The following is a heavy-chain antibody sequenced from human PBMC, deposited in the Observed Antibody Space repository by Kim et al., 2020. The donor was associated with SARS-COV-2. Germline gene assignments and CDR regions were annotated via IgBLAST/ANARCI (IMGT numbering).Heavy chain of an antibody. CDR3: ARGCSGGSWDP. Sequence: GGSLRLSCAASGFTFSSYAMHWVRQAPGKGLEWVAVISYDGSNKYYADSVKGRFTISRDNSKNTLYLQMNSLRAEDTAVYYCARGCSGGSWDPWGQGTLVTVSS. V-gene: IGHV3-30*04. J-gene: IGHJ5*02. CDR2: ISYDGSNK. D-gene: IGHD2-15*01. CDR1: GFTFSSYA.